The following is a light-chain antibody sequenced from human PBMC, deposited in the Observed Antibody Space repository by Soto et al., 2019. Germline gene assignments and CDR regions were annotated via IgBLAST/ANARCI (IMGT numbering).Light chain of an antibody. J-gene: IGLJ1*01. Sequence: SVLTQPASVSGSPGQSINISCTGTSSDVGGYNYVSWYQQHPGKAPKLMIYEVSNRPSGVSNRFSGSKSGNTASLTISGLQAEDEADYYCSSYTSSSTLLFGTGTKVTVL. CDR3: SSYTSSSTLL. CDR2: EVS. V-gene: IGLV2-14*01. CDR1: SSDVGGYNY.